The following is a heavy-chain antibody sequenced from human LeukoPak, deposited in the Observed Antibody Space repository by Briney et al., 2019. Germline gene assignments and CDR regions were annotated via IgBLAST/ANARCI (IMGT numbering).Heavy chain of an antibody. V-gene: IGHV3-21*01. CDR1: GFTFSSYG. Sequence: GGSLRLSCAASGFTFSSYGMNWVRQAPGKGLEWVSSISSSSSYIYYADSVKGRFTISRDNAKNSLYLQMNSLRAEDTAVYYCARYGDYMGRYFDYWGQGTLVTVSS. J-gene: IGHJ4*02. CDR2: ISSSSSYI. D-gene: IGHD4-17*01. CDR3: ARYGDYMGRYFDY.